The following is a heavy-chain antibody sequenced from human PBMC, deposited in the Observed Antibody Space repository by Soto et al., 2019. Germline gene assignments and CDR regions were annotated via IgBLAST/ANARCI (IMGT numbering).Heavy chain of an antibody. D-gene: IGHD2-21*02. V-gene: IGHV1-69*13. CDR1: GGTFSSYA. J-gene: IGHJ3*02. CDR3: ARGIVVVTANHDAFDI. Sequence: SVKVSCKASGGTFSSYAISWVRQAPGQGLEWMGGIIPIFGTANYAQKFQGRVTITADESTSTAYMELSSLRSEDTAVYYCARGIVVVTANHDAFDIWGQGTMVTVSS. CDR2: IIPIFGTA.